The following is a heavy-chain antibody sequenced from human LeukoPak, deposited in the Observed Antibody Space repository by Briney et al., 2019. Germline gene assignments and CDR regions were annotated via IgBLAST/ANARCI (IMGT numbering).Heavy chain of an antibody. D-gene: IGHD3-22*01. CDR3: ARVIDYYDSSGYCSYFDY. CDR1: GGSISSYY. V-gene: IGHV4-59*01. Sequence: SETLSLTCTVSGGSISSYYWSWIRQPPGKGLEWIGYIYYSGSTNYNPSLKSRVTISVDTSKNQFSLKLSSVTAADTAVYYCARVIDYYDSSGYCSYFDYWGLGTLVTVSS. J-gene: IGHJ4*02. CDR2: IYYSGST.